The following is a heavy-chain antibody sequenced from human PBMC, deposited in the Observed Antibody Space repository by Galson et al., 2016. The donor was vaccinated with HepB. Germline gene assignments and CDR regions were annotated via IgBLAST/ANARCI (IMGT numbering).Heavy chain of an antibody. CDR3: AAHSGTNSWGRKALDY. CDR1: GNYFTTYG. V-gene: IGHV1-18*01. CDR2: IGAYNGNT. J-gene: IGHJ4*02. D-gene: IGHD1-26*01. Sequence: SVKVSCKAYGNYFTTYGFTWVRQAPGQGLEWMGWIGAYNGNTHSAQKFQDRVTLTRTPFTTTVYLELRSLRLDDTAVHYCAAHSGTNSWGRKALDYWGQGTLITVSS.